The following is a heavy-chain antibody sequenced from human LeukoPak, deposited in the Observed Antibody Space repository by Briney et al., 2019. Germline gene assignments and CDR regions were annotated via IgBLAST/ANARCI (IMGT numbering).Heavy chain of an antibody. CDR1: GGSISSYY. Sequence: PSETLSLTCTVSGGSISSYYWSWIRQPPGKGLEWIGYIYYSGSTNYNPSLKSRVPISVDTSKNQFSLKLSSVTAADTAVYYCARLQVGAFTDWGQGTLVTVSS. J-gene: IGHJ4*02. D-gene: IGHD1-26*01. CDR3: ARLQVGAFTD. CDR2: IYYSGST. V-gene: IGHV4-59*08.